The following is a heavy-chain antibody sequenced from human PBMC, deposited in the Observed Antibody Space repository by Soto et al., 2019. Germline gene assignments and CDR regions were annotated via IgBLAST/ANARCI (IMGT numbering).Heavy chain of an antibody. Sequence: PWETLSLTCTVSGDSISGCVCYWAWIRHTAGEGLDWSGYMFHTGRDQYNPSLRSRVTISVDDSKNQFSLNMSSMSAADTARYYCARTCGGRGYHHDWGQGMMVTVSS. CDR1: GDSISGCVCY. V-gene: IGHV4-61*05. J-gene: IGHJ4*02. CDR3: ARTCGGRGYHHD. D-gene: IGHD2-21*01. CDR2: MFHTGRD.